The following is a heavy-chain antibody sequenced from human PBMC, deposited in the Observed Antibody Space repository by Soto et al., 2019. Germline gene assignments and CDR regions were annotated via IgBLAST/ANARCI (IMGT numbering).Heavy chain of an antibody. Sequence: PSETLSLTCTVSGGSISSYYWSWIRQPPGKGLEWIGYIYYSGSTNYNPSLKSRVTIPVDTSKNQFSLKLSSVTAADTAVYYCARGPGEQYCTNGVCQLNGMDVWGQGTTVPVSS. V-gene: IGHV4-59*01. J-gene: IGHJ6*02. D-gene: IGHD2-8*01. CDR3: ARGPGEQYCTNGVCQLNGMDV. CDR1: GGSISSYY. CDR2: IYYSGST.